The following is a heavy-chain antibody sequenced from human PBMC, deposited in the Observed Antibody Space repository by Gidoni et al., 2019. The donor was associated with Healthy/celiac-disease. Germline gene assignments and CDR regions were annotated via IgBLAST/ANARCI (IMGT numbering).Heavy chain of an antibody. J-gene: IGHJ6*03. V-gene: IGHV4-34*01. CDR2: NNHSGST. CDR3: ARGWTGSDGYYYYMDV. D-gene: IGHD2-15*01. CDR1: GGSFSGYY. Sequence: QVQLQQWGAGLLKPSETLSLTCAVYGGSFSGYYWSWIRQPPGKGLEWIGENNHSGSTNYNPSLKSRVTISVDTSKIQFSLKLSSVTAADTSVYYCARGWTGSDGYYYYMDVWGKGTTVTVSS.